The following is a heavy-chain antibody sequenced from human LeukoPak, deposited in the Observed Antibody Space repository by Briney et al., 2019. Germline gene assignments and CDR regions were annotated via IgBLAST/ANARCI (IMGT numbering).Heavy chain of an antibody. CDR1: GFTFSSYG. J-gene: IGHJ6*02. CDR2: IRYDGSKK. CDR3: AKDPGGDCSSTSCYASYYYGMDV. V-gene: IGHV3-30*02. D-gene: IGHD2-2*01. Sequence: GGSLRLSCAASGFTFSSYGMHWVRQAPGKGLEWVAFIRYDGSKKYYADSVKGRFTISRDNSKNTLYLQMNSLRAEDTAVYYCAKDPGGDCSSTSCYASYYYGMDVWGQGTTVTVSS.